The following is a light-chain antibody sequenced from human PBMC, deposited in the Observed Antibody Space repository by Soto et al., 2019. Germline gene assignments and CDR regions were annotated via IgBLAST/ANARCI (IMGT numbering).Light chain of an antibody. CDR1: SSNIGSNT. CDR2: SNN. J-gene: IGLJ1*01. Sequence: QPVLTQPPSASGTPGQRVTISCSGSSSNIGSNTVNWYQQLPGTAPKLLIYSNNQRPSGVPDRFSGSKSGTSASLAISGLQSEDEADYYCAAWDDRLNGPNYVFGTGTKLTVL. CDR3: AAWDDRLNGPNYV. V-gene: IGLV1-44*01.